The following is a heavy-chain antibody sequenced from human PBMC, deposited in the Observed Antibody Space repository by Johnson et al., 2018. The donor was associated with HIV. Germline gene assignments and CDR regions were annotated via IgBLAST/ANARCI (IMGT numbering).Heavy chain of an antibody. CDR3: AKERRAPRAFDI. CDR2: ISFDGGDK. CDR1: GFSFSSYA. Sequence: VQLVESGGGVVQPGRSLRLPCAASGFSFSSYAMHWVRQSPGKGLEWVAVISFDGGDKYYADSVKGRFTISRDNSKSTFFLQMNSLTPEDTGVYYCAKERRAPRAFDIWGQGTMVTVSS. V-gene: IGHV3-30*18. J-gene: IGHJ3*02.